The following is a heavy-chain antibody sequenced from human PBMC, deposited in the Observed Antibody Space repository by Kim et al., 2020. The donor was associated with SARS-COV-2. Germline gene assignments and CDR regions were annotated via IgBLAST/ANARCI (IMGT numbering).Heavy chain of an antibody. CDR3: ARLGFCTGGNCFYYFDF. D-gene: IGHD2-15*01. J-gene: IGHJ4*02. CDR1: GYSFTSYW. Sequence: GESLKISCKVSGYSFTSYWLGWVRQMPGEGLEWVGIIYPGDSAHRYGPSFQGQVTISVDKSLSTTFLQWSSLKASDTAIYYCARLGFCTGGNCFYYFDFWGQGTLVTVSS. V-gene: IGHV5-51*01. CDR2: IYPGDSAH.